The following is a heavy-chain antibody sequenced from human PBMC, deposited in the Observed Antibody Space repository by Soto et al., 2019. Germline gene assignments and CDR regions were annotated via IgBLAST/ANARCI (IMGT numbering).Heavy chain of an antibody. CDR2: IIPIFGTA. D-gene: IGHD3-3*01. CDR1: GCTFSSNA. V-gene: IGHV1-69*13. Sequence: GASVKVSCKASGCTFSSNAISWVRQAPGQGLEWMGGIIPIFGTANYAQKFQGRVTITADESTSTAYMELSSLRSEDTAVYYCARGKRFLEWLSTIEEGINAFDIWGQGTMVTVSS. CDR3: ARGKRFLEWLSTIEEGINAFDI. J-gene: IGHJ3*02.